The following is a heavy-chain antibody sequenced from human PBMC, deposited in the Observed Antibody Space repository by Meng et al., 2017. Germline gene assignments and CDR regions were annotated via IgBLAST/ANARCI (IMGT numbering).Heavy chain of an antibody. J-gene: IGHJ5*02. V-gene: IGHV4-30-4*01. CDR3: ARVVGDCASCYKGWFDP. CDR2: ISYSGAT. D-gene: IGHD2-2*02. Sequence: QVQLQESGPRLVRPSQTLSLTCTVSGASISSPGFWIWIRQPPGKDLEWIGYISYSGATHYNPSLKSRLTISVDTAKNQFSLSLSSVTAADTAVYYCARVVGDCASCYKGWFDPWGQGTLVTVSS. CDR1: GASISSPGF.